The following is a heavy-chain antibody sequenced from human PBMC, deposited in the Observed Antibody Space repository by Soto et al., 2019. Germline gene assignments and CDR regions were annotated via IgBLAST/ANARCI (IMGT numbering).Heavy chain of an antibody. CDR1: GGTFSSYA. J-gene: IGHJ5*02. D-gene: IGHD3-3*01. Sequence: SVKVSCKASGGTFSSYAISWVRQAPGQGLEWMGGIIPIFGTANYAQKFQGRVTITADESTSTAYMELSSLRSEDTAVYYCARGQEGYDFWSGYNNWFDPWGQGTLVIVSS. V-gene: IGHV1-69*13. CDR2: IIPIFGTA. CDR3: ARGQEGYDFWSGYNNWFDP.